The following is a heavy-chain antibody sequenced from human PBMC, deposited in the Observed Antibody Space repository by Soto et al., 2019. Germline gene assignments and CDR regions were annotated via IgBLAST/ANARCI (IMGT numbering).Heavy chain of an antibody. D-gene: IGHD3-22*01. CDR1: GGSLSSYY. V-gene: IGHV4-59*01. CDR3: ARPNDSSGYYPLTY. Sequence: PSETLSLTCTVSGGSLSSYYWSWIRQPPGKGLEWIGYIYYTGSTNYNPSLKSRVTISVDTSKNQFSLKLSSVTAADTAVYYCARPNDSSGYYPLTYWGQGTPVTVS. CDR2: IYYTGST. J-gene: IGHJ4*02.